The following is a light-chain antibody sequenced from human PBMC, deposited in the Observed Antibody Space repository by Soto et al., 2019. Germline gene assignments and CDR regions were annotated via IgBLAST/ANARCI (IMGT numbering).Light chain of an antibody. CDR3: SSYSSSSTPVV. CDR1: SSDVGGYNY. Sequence: QPALTQPASVSGSPGQSITIPCTGVSSDVGGYNYVSWYQRHPGKAPKLMIYDVTNRPSGVSNRFSGSKSGNTASLTISGLQAEDEADYYCSSYSSSSTPVVFGGGTKVTVL. CDR2: DVT. V-gene: IGLV2-14*01. J-gene: IGLJ2*01.